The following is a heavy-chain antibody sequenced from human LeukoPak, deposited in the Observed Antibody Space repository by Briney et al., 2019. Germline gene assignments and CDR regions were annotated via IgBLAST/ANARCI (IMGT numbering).Heavy chain of an antibody. CDR1: GFTFSSYS. Sequence: PGGSLRLSCAASGFTFSSYSMNWVRQAPGKGLEWISYIGPSSVNIGYADSVKGRCTISRDNAKNSLFLQMNSLSDEDTAVYYCVRDTSWCFDSWGQGTLVTVSS. CDR2: IGPSSVNI. D-gene: IGHD2-8*02. J-gene: IGHJ4*02. V-gene: IGHV3-48*02. CDR3: VRDTSWCFDS.